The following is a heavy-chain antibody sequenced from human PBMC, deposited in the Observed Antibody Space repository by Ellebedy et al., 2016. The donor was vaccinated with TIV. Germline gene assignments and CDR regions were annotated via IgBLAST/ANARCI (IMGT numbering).Heavy chain of an antibody. J-gene: IGHJ4*02. D-gene: IGHD3-10*01. CDR1: DGSISSYY. CDR3: ARSSYGSGGKPYYSDY. CDR2: TYNSGST. Sequence: SETLSLXCTVSDGSISSYYWSWIRQPPGKGLEWIGCTYNSGSTNFNPSLKSRVTISVDTYKNQFSLKLSSVTAADTAVYYCARSSYGSGGKPYYSDYWGQGTLVTVSS. V-gene: IGHV4-59*08.